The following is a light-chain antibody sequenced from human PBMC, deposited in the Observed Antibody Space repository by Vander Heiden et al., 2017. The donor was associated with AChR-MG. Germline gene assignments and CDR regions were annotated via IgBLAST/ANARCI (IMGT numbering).Light chain of an antibody. CDR1: QSVSSN. J-gene: IGKJ4*01. Sequence: EIVMTQSQATLSVSPGERGTLSCRASQSVSSNLAWYQQKPGQAPRLLIYGASTRATGIPAKFSDSGSGTKFTLTISSLQSEDFAVYYCQQYNNWPALTFGGGTRVEI. V-gene: IGKV3-15*01. CDR2: GAS. CDR3: QQYNNWPALT.